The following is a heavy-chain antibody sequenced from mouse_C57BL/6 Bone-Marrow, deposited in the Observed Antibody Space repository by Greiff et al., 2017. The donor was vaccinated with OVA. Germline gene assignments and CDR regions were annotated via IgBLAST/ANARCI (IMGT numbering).Heavy chain of an antibody. V-gene: IGHV5-9-1*02. D-gene: IGHD2-12*01. CDR3: TRLRLGLYWYFDV. CDR1: GFTFSSYA. Sequence: EVMLVESGEGLVKPGGSLKLSCAASGFTFSSYAMSWVRQTPEKRLEWVAYISSGGDYIYYADTVKGRFTISRDNARNTLYLQMSSLKSEDTAMYYCTRLRLGLYWYFDVWGTGTTVTVSS. CDR2: ISSGGDYI. J-gene: IGHJ1*03.